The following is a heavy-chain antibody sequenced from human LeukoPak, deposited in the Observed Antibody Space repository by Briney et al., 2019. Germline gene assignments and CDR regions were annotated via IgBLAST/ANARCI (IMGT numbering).Heavy chain of an antibody. J-gene: IGHJ4*02. V-gene: IGHV4-31*03. Sequence: KPSETLSLTCTVSGGSISSGGYYWSWIRQHPGKGLEWIGYIYYSGSTYYNPSLKSRVTISVDTSKNQFSLKLSSVTAADTAVYYCATVSIYDSSGYYQSSFFDYWGQGTLVTVSS. CDR3: ATVSIYDSSGYYQSSFFDY. D-gene: IGHD3-22*01. CDR1: GGSISSGGYY. CDR2: IYYSGST.